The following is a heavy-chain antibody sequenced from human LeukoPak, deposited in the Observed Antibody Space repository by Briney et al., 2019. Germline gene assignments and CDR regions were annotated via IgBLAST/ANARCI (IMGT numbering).Heavy chain of an antibody. V-gene: IGHV4-34*01. CDR2: INHSGST. CDR1: GGSFSGYY. D-gene: IGHD5-18*01. Sequence: PSETLSLTCAVYGGSFSGYYWSWIRQPPGKGLEWIGEINHSGSTNYNPSLKSRVTISVDTSKNQFSLKLSSVTAADTAVYYCAREGEAGYSYSDAFDIWGQGTMVTVSS. CDR3: AREGEAGYSYSDAFDI. J-gene: IGHJ3*02.